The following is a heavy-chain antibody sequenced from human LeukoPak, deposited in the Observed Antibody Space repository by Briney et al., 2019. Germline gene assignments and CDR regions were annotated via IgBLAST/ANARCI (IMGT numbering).Heavy chain of an antibody. Sequence: PGRSLRLSCAASGFTFSSYGMHWVRQAPGKGLEWVAVIWYDGSNKYYADSVKGRFTISRDNSKNTLYLQMNSLRAEDTAVYYCASQTEYFFDYWGQGTLVTVSS. D-gene: IGHD1-1*01. CDR3: ASQTEYFFDY. V-gene: IGHV3-33*01. J-gene: IGHJ4*02. CDR2: IWYDGSNK. CDR1: GFTFSSYG.